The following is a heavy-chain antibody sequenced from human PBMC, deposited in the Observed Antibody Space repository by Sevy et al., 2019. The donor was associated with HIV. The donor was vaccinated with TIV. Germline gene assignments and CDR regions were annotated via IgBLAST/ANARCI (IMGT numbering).Heavy chain of an antibody. CDR1: GFTFNTYT. J-gene: IGHJ3*02. V-gene: IGHV3-21*01. Sequence: GGSLRLSCAASGFTFNTYTMNWVRQAPGKGLEWVSSISSSSNYIYYADSMMGRFTISRDNANNSLYLQMNSLRAEDTAVYYCARPYGSGSWEAFDIWGQGTMVTVSS. CDR2: ISSSSNYI. D-gene: IGHD3-10*01. CDR3: ARPYGSGSWEAFDI.